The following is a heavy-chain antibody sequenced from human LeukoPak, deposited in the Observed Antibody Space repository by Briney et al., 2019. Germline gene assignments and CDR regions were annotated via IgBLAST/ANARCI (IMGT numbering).Heavy chain of an antibody. CDR2: IYTSGST. D-gene: IGHD1-1*01. V-gene: IGHV4-4*08. J-gene: IGHJ4*02. Sequence: SETLSLTCTVSGGSISSYYWSWIRQPPGKGLECIGYIYTSGSTNYNPSLKSRVTISVDTSKNQFSLKLSSVTAADTAVYYCARGLSIQLGGFDYWGQGTLVTVSS. CDR1: GGSISSYY. CDR3: ARGLSIQLGGFDY.